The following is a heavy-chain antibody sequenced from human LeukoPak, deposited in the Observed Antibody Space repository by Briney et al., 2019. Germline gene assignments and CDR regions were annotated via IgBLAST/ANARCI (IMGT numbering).Heavy chain of an antibody. D-gene: IGHD4-17*01. CDR1: GFTFSSYG. CDR3: ANDGYGDYVIDY. Sequence: GGSLRLSCAASGFTFSSYGMHWVRQAPGRGLEWVAFIRYDGSNKYYADSVKGRFTISRDNSKNTLYLQMNSLRAEDTAVYYCANDGYGDYVIDYWGQGALVTVSS. J-gene: IGHJ4*02. CDR2: IRYDGSNK. V-gene: IGHV3-30*02.